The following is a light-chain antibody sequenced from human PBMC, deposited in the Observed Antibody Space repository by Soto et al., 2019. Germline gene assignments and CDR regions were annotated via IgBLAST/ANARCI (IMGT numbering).Light chain of an antibody. CDR2: DVT. V-gene: IGLV2-14*03. Sequence: QSALTQPVSVSGSPGQSITISCTGTSSDVGGYNYVSWYQQHPDIAPKLMIYDVTNRPSGVSNRFSGSKSGNTASLTISGLQAEDEAEYYCSSYASSSSLVFGTGTKVTVL. CDR1: SSDVGGYNY. J-gene: IGLJ1*01. CDR3: SSYASSSSLV.